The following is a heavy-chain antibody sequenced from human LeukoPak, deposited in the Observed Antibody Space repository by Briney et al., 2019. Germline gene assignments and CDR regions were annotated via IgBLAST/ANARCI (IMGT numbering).Heavy chain of an antibody. D-gene: IGHD2-21*02. CDR2: IIPIFGTA. J-gene: IGHJ5*02. CDR1: GGTFSSYA. V-gene: IGHV1-69*13. CDR3: ARDPGPHCGGDCYWGFDP. Sequence: SVKVSCKASGGTFSSYAISWVRQAPGQGLEWMGGIIPIFGTANYAQKFQGRVTITADESTSTAYMELSSLGSEDTAVYYCARDPGPHCGGDCYWGFDPWGQGTLVTVSS.